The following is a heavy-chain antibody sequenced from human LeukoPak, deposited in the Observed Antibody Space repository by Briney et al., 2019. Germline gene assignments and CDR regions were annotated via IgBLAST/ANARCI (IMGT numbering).Heavy chain of an antibody. J-gene: IGHJ6*02. D-gene: IGHD5-12*01. Sequence: SVKVSCKASGGTFSSYAISWVRQAPGQGLEWMGGIIPIFGTANYAQKFQGRDTITADESTSTAYMELSSLRSEDTAVYYCARITGGYDKLRYYYYYGMDVWGQGTTVTVSS. CDR1: GGTFSSYA. CDR3: ARITGGYDKLRYYYYYGMDV. CDR2: IIPIFGTA. V-gene: IGHV1-69*13.